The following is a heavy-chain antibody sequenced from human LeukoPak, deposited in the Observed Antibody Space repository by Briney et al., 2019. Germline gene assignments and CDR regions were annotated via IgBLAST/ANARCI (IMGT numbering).Heavy chain of an antibody. CDR2: ISGSGGST. D-gene: IGHD6-13*01. CDR3: AKGTGSSWFLFDY. V-gene: IGHV3-23*01. Sequence: GGSLRLSCAASGFTFSNYAMSWVRQAPGKGLEWVSAISGSGGSTYYADSVKGRFTISRDNSKDTLYLQMNSPRAEDTAVYYCAKGTGSSWFLFDYWGQGTLVTVSS. J-gene: IGHJ4*02. CDR1: GFTFSNYA.